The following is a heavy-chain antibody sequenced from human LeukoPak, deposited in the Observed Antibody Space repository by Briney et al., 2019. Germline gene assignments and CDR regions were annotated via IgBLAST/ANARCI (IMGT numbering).Heavy chain of an antibody. D-gene: IGHD4-17*01. CDR1: GGSISSGGYY. Sequence: SQTLSLTCTVSGGSISSGGYYWSWIRQHPGKGLEWIGYIYYSGSTNYNPSLKSRVTISVDTSKNQFSLKLSSVTAADTAVYYCARHFHYGALFDYWGQGTLVTVSS. V-gene: IGHV4-31*03. CDR2: IYYSGST. J-gene: IGHJ4*02. CDR3: ARHFHYGALFDY.